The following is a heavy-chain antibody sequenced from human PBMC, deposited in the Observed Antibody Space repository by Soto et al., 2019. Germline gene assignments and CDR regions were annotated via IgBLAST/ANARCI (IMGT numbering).Heavy chain of an antibody. V-gene: IGHV4-31*03. Sequence: SETLSLTCTVSGGSISSGGYYWSWIRQYPGKGLEWIGYIYYSGSTNYNPSLKSRVTISVDTSKNQFSLKLSSVTAADTAVYYCARVTGRYYYGMDVWGQGTTVTVSS. CDR1: GGSISSGGYY. J-gene: IGHJ6*02. CDR2: IYYSGST. CDR3: ARVTGRYYYGMDV.